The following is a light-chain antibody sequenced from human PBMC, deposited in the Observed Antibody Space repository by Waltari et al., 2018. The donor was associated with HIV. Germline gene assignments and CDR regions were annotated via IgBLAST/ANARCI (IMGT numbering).Light chain of an antibody. CDR2: DAS. Sequence: DIQMTQSPSSLSASVGDRVTITCQASQDINNYLNWYQQKPGKAPKLLIYDASNLETGVPSIFSGSGSGTDFTFTISSLQSEDIATYYCQQYDNLLTFGGGTKVELK. V-gene: IGKV1-33*01. CDR3: QQYDNLLT. CDR1: QDINNY. J-gene: IGKJ4*01.